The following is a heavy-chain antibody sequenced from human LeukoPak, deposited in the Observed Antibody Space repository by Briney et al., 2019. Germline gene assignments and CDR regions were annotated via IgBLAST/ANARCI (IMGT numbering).Heavy chain of an antibody. D-gene: IGHD6-13*01. V-gene: IGHV1-69*05. CDR3: ASPAAGTGPYYFDY. CDR2: IIPIFGTA. CDR1: GGTFSSYA. J-gene: IGHJ4*02. Sequence: SVKVSCKASGGTFSSYAISWVRQAPGQGIEWMGGIIPIFGTANYAQKFQGRVTITTDESTSTAYMELSSLRSEDTAVYYCASPAAGTGPYYFDYWGQGTLVTVSS.